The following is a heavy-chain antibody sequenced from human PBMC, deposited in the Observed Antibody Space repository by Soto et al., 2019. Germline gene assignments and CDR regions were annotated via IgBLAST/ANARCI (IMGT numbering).Heavy chain of an antibody. CDR2: ISYDGSNK. D-gene: IGHD6-13*01. V-gene: IGHV3-30-3*01. Sequence: PGGSLRLSCAASGFTFSSYAMHWVRQAPGKGLEWVAVISYDGSNKYYADSVKGRFTISRDNSKNTLYLQMNSLRAEDTAVYYCARGIAAAGVPVDYWGQGTLVTVSS. CDR1: GFTFSSYA. J-gene: IGHJ4*02. CDR3: ARGIAAAGVPVDY.